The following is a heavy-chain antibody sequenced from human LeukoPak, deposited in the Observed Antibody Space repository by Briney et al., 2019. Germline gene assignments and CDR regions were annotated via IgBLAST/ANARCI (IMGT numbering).Heavy chain of an antibody. CDR1: GFTFSSYW. CDR3: ARNPYYYGSGSLAPFDY. V-gene: IGHV3-7*01. CDR2: VNQDGSEK. D-gene: IGHD3-10*01. J-gene: IGHJ4*02. Sequence: GGSLRLSCAASGFTFSSYWMSWVRQAPGKGLEWLANVNQDGSEKYYVDSVKGRFTISRDNAKNSLYLQMNSLRAEDTAVYYCARNPYYYGSGSLAPFDYWGQGTLVTVSS.